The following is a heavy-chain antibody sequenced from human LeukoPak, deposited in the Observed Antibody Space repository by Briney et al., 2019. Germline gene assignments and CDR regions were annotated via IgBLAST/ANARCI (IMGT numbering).Heavy chain of an antibody. CDR1: GGSISSYY. Sequence: SETLSLTCTVSGGSISSYYWSWIRQPPGKGLEWIGYIYYSGSTNYNPSLKSRVTISVDTSKNQFSLKLSSVTAADTAVYYCARVFSGTYYQAFDIWGQGTMVTVSS. J-gene: IGHJ3*02. CDR2: IYYSGST. CDR3: ARVFSGTYYQAFDI. V-gene: IGHV4-59*01. D-gene: IGHD1-26*01.